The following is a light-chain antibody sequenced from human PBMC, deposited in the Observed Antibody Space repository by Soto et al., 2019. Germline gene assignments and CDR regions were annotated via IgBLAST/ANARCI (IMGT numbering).Light chain of an antibody. CDR2: EVS. CDR3: SSYTRRDTRG. Sequence: QSVLTQPASVSGSPGQSITISCTGTSSDVDNYNYVSWYQHHPGKAPKLMIYEVSNRPSGVSNRFSGSKSSNTASLTISGLKAKDEADYYCSSYTRRDTRGFGGGTKLTVL. J-gene: IGLJ2*01. V-gene: IGLV2-14*01. CDR1: SSDVDNYNY.